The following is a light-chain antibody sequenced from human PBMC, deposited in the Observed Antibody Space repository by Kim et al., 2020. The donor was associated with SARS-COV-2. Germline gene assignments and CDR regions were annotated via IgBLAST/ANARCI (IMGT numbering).Light chain of an antibody. Sequence: ASVGDRVTFTCRASQAINNHLAWFQQKSGKAPKCLIYDAPTLQSGVPSKFSGSGFGTEFTLTISSLQPEDFATYYCQQYSTFPLTFGGGTKVDIK. CDR3: QQYSTFPLT. V-gene: IGKV1-16*02. CDR1: QAINNH. CDR2: DAP. J-gene: IGKJ4*01.